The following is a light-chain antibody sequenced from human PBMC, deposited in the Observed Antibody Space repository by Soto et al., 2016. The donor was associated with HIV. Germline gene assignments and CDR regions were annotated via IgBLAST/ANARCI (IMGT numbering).Light chain of an antibody. V-gene: IGKV1-5*03. Sequence: DIQMTQSPSTLSASVGDRVTITCRASQSISSWLAWYQQKPGKAPKLLIYKASSLESGVPSRFSGSGSGTEFTLTISSLQPDDFATYYCQQYYTTTLTFGQGTKVEIK. J-gene: IGKJ1*01. CDR1: QSISSW. CDR3: QQYYTTTLT. CDR2: KAS.